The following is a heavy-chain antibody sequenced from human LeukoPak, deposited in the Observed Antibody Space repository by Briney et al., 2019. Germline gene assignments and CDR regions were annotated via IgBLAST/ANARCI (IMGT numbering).Heavy chain of an antibody. CDR1: GFTFSSYS. Sequence: GGSLRLSCAASGFTFSSYSMNWVRQAPGKGLEWVSSICSSSSYIYYADSVKGRFTISRDNAKNSLYLQMNSLRAEDTAVYYCASLTPPYYDSSGYYWGQGTMVTVSS. CDR2: ICSSSSYI. D-gene: IGHD3-22*01. J-gene: IGHJ3*01. CDR3: ASLTPPYYDSSGYY. V-gene: IGHV3-21*01.